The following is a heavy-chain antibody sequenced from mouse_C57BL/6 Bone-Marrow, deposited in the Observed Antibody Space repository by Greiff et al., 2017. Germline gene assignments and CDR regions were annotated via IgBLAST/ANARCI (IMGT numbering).Heavy chain of an antibody. J-gene: IGHJ3*01. Sequence: QVQLQQPGAELVKPGASVKLSCKASGYTFTSYWMHWVKQRPGQGLEWIGMIHPNSGSTNYNEKFKSKATLTVDKSSSTAYMQRSSLTSEDSTVYYCARCNYLFAYWGQGTLVTVSA. CDR2: IHPNSGST. V-gene: IGHV1-64*01. CDR1: GYTFTSYW. CDR3: ARCNYLFAY. D-gene: IGHD2-1*01.